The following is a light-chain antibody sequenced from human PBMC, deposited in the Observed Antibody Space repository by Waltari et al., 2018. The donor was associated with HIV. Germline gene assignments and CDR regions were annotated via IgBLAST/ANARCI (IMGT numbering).Light chain of an antibody. CDR1: CPTTGNNS. CDR2: DNN. CDR3: GTWDSSLSAYV. J-gene: IGLJ1*01. V-gene: IGLV1-51*01. Sequence: QSVLTQPPSVSAAPGQKVTISRSGSCPTTGNNSVSWYHQPPGTAPKLLIYDNNKRPSGIPDRFSGSKSGTSATLGITGLQTGDEADYYCGTWDSSLSAYVFGTGTKVTVL.